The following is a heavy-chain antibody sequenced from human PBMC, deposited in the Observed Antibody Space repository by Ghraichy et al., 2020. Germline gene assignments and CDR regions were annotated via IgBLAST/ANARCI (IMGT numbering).Heavy chain of an antibody. CDR3: ARYRAGVSYSRAFPY. D-gene: IGHD1-26*01. V-gene: IGHV3-7*01. J-gene: IGHJ4*02. Sequence: GGSLRLSCAASGFTFSSYWMSWVRQAPGKGLEWVANIKQDGSEKYYVDSVKGRFTISRDNAKNSLYLQMNSLRAEDTAVYYCARYRAGVSYSRAFPYWGQGTLVTVSS. CDR1: GFTFSSYW. CDR2: IKQDGSEK.